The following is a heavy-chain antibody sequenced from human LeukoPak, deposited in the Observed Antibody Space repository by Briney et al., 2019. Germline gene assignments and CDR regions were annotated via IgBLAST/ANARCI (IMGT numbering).Heavy chain of an antibody. CDR1: SCSFNDNY. V-gene: IGHV4-59*01. Sequence: SETLSLTCNVSSCSFNDNYWNWIRHLPGKGLEWIGYVYHNGHSDYNPSLKSRVTISVDTSTNQFSLKMISVTAADTAVYYCASLGYSSGWLDSWGHGSLVIVSS. CDR2: VYHNGHS. D-gene: IGHD2-15*01. J-gene: IGHJ5*01. CDR3: ASLGYSSGWLDS.